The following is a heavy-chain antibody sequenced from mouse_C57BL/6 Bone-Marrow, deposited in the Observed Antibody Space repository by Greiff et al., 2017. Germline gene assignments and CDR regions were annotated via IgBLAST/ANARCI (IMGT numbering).Heavy chain of an antibody. CDR2: ISNGGGST. CDR3: ATPYGYDAMDY. D-gene: IGHD1-1*02. J-gene: IGHJ4*01. CDR1: GFTFSDYY. V-gene: IGHV5-12*01. Sequence: EVHLVESGGGLVQPGGSLKLSCAASGFTFSDYYMYWVRQTPEKRLEWVAYISNGGGSTDYPDTVKGRFTISRDNAKNTLYLQLSRLKSEDPAMYYCATPYGYDAMDYWGQGTSVTVSS.